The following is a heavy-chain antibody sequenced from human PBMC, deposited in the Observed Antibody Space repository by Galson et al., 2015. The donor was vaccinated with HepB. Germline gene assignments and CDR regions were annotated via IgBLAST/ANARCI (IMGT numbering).Heavy chain of an antibody. Sequence: TLSLTCAVYGGSFSGYYWSWIRQPPGKGLEWIGEINHSGSTNYNPSLKSRVTISVDTSKNQFSLKLSSVTAADTAVYYCARGRRLQGKGGGRVPRIAARPFDYWGQGTLVTVSS. CDR2: INHSGST. V-gene: IGHV4-34*01. CDR3: ARGRRLQGKGGGRVPRIAARPFDY. J-gene: IGHJ4*02. CDR1: GGSFSGYY. D-gene: IGHD6-6*01.